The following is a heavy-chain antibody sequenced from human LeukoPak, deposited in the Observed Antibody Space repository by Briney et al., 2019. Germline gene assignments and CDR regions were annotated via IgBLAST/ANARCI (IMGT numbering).Heavy chain of an antibody. CDR2: INSSGGST. V-gene: IGHV1-46*01. Sequence: ASVKVSCKASVYTFTSYYMHWVRQAPGQGLEWMGIINSSGGSTSYAQKFQGRVTMTRDTSTSTVYMELSSLRSEDTAVYYCARGPIYYYDSSGPEQYFQDWGQGTLVTVSS. J-gene: IGHJ1*01. CDR3: ARGPIYYYDSSGPEQYFQD. D-gene: IGHD3-22*01. CDR1: VYTFTSYY.